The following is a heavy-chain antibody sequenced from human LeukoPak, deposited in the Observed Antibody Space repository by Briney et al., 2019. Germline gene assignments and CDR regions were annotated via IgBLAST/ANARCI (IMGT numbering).Heavy chain of an antibody. V-gene: IGHV4-59*01. CDR3: ARGPRGSRGSTYGSEFDY. D-gene: IGHD5-18*01. Sequence: GSLRLSCAASGFTFSSYWMSWIRQPPGKGLEWIGYIYYSGNTKSSPSLRSRVTTSVDASKNQFSLKLSSVTAADTAVYYCARGPRGSRGSTYGSEFDYWGQGTLVTVSS. CDR2: IYYSGNT. J-gene: IGHJ4*02. CDR1: GFTFSSYW.